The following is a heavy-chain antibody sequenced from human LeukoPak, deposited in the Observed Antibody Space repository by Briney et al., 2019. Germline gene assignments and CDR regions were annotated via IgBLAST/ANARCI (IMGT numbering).Heavy chain of an antibody. D-gene: IGHD3-22*01. CDR1: GFTFSSYG. V-gene: IGHV3-30*02. J-gene: IGHJ4*02. CDR3: AKPPSRYYDAPGFDY. Sequence: GGSLRLSCAASGFTFSSYGMHWVRQAPGKGLEWVAFIRYDGSNKYYADSVKGRFTISRDNSKNTLYLQMNSLRAEDTAVYYCAKPPSRYYDAPGFDYWGQGTLVTVSS. CDR2: IRYDGSNK.